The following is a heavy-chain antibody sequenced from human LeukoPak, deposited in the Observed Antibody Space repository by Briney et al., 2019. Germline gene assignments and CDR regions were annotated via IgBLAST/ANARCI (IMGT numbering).Heavy chain of an antibody. Sequence: SQTLSLTCTLSGGSISSGDYYWRWIRQPPGKGLEWIGYIYYSGSTYYNPSLKSRVTISVDTSKNQFSLKLSSVTAADTAVDYCARKISIEAAAAGTAEYFQHWGQGTLVTVSS. CDR3: ARKISIEAAAAGTAEYFQH. J-gene: IGHJ1*01. V-gene: IGHV4-30-4*08. CDR1: GGSISSGDYY. D-gene: IGHD6-13*01. CDR2: IYYSGST.